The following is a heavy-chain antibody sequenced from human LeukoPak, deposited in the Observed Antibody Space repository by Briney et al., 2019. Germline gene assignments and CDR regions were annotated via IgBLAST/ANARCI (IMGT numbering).Heavy chain of an antibody. CDR3: ATGLYSGSYSGFDY. CDR1: GFTFSSYA. CDR2: ISGSGVST. J-gene: IGHJ4*02. V-gene: IGHV3-23*01. Sequence: GGSLRLSCAASGFTFSSYAMSWVRQAPGKGLEWLSAISGSGVSTYYAGSVKGRFTISRDNSKNTLYLQMNSLRAEDTAVYYCATGLYSGSYSGFDYWGQGTLVTVSS. D-gene: IGHD1-26*01.